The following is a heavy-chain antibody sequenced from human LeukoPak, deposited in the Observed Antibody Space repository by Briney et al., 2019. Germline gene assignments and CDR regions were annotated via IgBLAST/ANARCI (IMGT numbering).Heavy chain of an antibody. CDR2: IWYGGSNK. CDR3: AMTTLGAYAFDI. CDR1: GFTFSNYG. J-gene: IGHJ3*02. D-gene: IGHD1-14*01. Sequence: GGSLRLSCAASGFTFSNYGMHWVRQAPGKGLEWVAVIWYGGSNKYYADSVKGRFTISRDNSKNTLYLQMNSLRAEDTAVYYCAMTTLGAYAFDIWGQGTMVTVSS. V-gene: IGHV3-30*02.